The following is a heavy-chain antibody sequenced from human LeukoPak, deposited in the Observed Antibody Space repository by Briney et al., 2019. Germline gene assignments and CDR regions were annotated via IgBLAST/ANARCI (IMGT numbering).Heavy chain of an antibody. CDR1: GFTFSSYA. V-gene: IGHV3-30-3*01. J-gene: IGHJ6*02. CDR2: TSYDGSNK. CDR3: ARAPGYCSGGSCYGDYYYGMDV. D-gene: IGHD2-15*01. Sequence: GGSLRLSCSASGFTFSSYAMHWVRQAPGKGLERVAVTSYDGSNKYYADSVKGRFTISRDNSKNTLYLQMNSLRAEDTAVYYCARAPGYCSGGSCYGDYYYGMDVWGQGTTVTVSS.